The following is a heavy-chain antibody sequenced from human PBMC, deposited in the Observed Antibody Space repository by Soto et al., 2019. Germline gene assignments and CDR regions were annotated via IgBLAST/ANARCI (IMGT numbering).Heavy chain of an antibody. Sequence: QVQLVESGGGVVQPGRSLRLSCAASGFTFSSYAMHWVRQAPGKGLEWVAVISYDGSNKYYADSVKGRFTISRDNSKNTLYLQMNRLRAEDTAVYYCARDRWMQLWCGERFLSYYGMDVWGQGTTVTVAS. D-gene: IGHD3-10*01. CDR3: ARDRWMQLWCGERFLSYYGMDV. CDR2: ISYDGSNK. J-gene: IGHJ6*02. CDR1: GFTFSSYA. V-gene: IGHV3-30-3*01.